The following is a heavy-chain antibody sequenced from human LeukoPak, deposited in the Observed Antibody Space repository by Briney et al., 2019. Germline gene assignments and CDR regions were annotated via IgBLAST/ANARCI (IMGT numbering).Heavy chain of an antibody. V-gene: IGHV1-8*01. D-gene: IGHD6-19*01. CDR3: ARAPFSSGWYGAWFDP. Sequence: GSVKVSCKASGYTFTSYDIYWVRQATGQGIEWMGWMNPNSGNTGYAQKFQGRVTMTRNTSISTAYMELSSLRSEDTAVYYCARAPFSSGWYGAWFDPWGQGTLVTVSS. CDR1: GYTFTSYD. CDR2: MNPNSGNT. J-gene: IGHJ5*02.